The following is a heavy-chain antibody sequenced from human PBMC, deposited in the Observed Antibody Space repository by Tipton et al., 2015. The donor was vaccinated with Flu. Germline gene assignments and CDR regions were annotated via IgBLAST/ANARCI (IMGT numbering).Heavy chain of an antibody. CDR2: MYASGST. Sequence: LRLSCTVSGDSMSSFYWSWIRQPAEKGLEWIGRMYASGSTKYNPSLKSRVTMSVDTSKKQFSLKLTPVTAADTAVYYCARGSGSGTYMIFDFWGQGTLVTVSS. CDR3: ARGSGSGTYMIFDF. V-gene: IGHV4-4*07. CDR1: GDSMSSFY. D-gene: IGHD3-10*01. J-gene: IGHJ4*02.